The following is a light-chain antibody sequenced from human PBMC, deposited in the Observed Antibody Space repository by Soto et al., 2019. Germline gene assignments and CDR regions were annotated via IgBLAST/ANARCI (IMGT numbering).Light chain of an antibody. V-gene: IGKV3-20*01. CDR3: QQYGSSHT. J-gene: IGKJ5*01. CDR1: QSVTSTY. Sequence: IGFTQSPGTLSLSPGERATLSCRASQSVTSTYLAWYQQKPGQAPRLLIYGASSRAIGIPDRFSGSVSGSDFILTINRLEPEDFAVYYCQQYGSSHTFGQGTRLEIK. CDR2: GAS.